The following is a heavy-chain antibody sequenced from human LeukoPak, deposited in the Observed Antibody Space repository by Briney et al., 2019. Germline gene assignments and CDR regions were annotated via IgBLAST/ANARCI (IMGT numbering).Heavy chain of an antibody. Sequence: SETLSLTCAVYGGSFSGYYWSWIRQPPGKGLEWIGEINHSGSTNYNPSLKSRVTISVDTSKNQFSLKLSSVTAADTAVYYCASTMVRGVHYYYMDVWGKGTTVTVSS. D-gene: IGHD3-10*01. V-gene: IGHV4-34*01. CDR2: INHSGST. J-gene: IGHJ6*03. CDR1: GGSFSGYY. CDR3: ASTMVRGVHYYYMDV.